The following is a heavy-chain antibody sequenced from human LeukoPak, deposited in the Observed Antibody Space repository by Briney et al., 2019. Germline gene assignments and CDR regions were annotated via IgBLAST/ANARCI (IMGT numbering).Heavy chain of an antibody. V-gene: IGHV1-69*05. CDR3: AARGEYYYDSSGYWPLDFDY. J-gene: IGHJ4*02. CDR2: IIPIFGTA. CDR1: GGTFSSYA. D-gene: IGHD3-22*01. Sequence: SVKVSCKASGGTFSSYAISWVRQAPGQGLEWMGGIIPIFGTANYAQKFQGRVAITTDESTSTAYMELSSLRSEDTAVYYCAARGEYYYDSSGYWPLDFDYWGQGTLVTASS.